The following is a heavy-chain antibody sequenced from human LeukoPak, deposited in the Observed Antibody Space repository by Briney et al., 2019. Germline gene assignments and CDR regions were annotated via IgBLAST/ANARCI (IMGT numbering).Heavy chain of an antibody. CDR2: ISYDGSNK. CDR3: AKKDREGYTEQDYYYGMDV. J-gene: IGHJ6*02. Sequence: GGSLRLSCAASGFTFSSYGMHWVRQAPGKGLEWVAVISYDGSNKYYGDSVKGRFTISRDNSKNTLYLQMNSLRAEDTAVYYCAKKDREGYTEQDYYYGMDVWGQGTTVTVSS. CDR1: GFTFSSYG. V-gene: IGHV3-30*18. D-gene: IGHD2-2*02.